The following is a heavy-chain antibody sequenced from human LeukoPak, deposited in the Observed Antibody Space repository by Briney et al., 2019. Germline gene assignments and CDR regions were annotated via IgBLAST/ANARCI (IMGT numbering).Heavy chain of an antibody. D-gene: IGHD4-17*01. Sequence: GGSLRLSCTASGFTFGDYAMSWFRQAPGKGLGWVGFIRSKAYGGTTEYAASVKGRFTISRDDSKSIAYLQMNSLKTEDTAVYYCTREGATVTTDFDYWGQGTLVTVSS. CDR2: IRSKAYGGTT. V-gene: IGHV3-49*03. CDR1: GFTFGDYA. CDR3: TREGATVTTDFDY. J-gene: IGHJ4*02.